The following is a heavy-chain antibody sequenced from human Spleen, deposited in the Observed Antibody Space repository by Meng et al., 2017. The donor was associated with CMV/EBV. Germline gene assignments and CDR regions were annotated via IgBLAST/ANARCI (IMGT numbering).Heavy chain of an antibody. Sequence: LSLTCAASGFTFSSYSMNWVRQAPGKGLEWVSSISSSSSYIYYADSVKGRFTISRDNAKNSLYLQMNSVRAEDTAIYYCAKGQFFYESGGYLILDSWGQGALVTVSS. CDR3: AKGQFFYESGGYLILDS. J-gene: IGHJ4*02. CDR2: ISSSSSYI. V-gene: IGHV3-21*01. CDR1: GFTFSSYS. D-gene: IGHD3-22*01.